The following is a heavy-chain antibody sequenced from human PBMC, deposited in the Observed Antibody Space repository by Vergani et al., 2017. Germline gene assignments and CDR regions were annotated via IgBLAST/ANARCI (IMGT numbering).Heavy chain of an antibody. V-gene: IGHV3-30-3*01. CDR2: ISYDGSNK. CDR1: GFTFSSYA. J-gene: IGHJ6*03. D-gene: IGHD2-2*01. CDR3: ARGGDIVVVPAAGGYYMDV. Sequence: VQLLESGGGLVQPGGSLRLSCAASGFTFSSYALSWVRQAPGKGLEWVAVISYDGSNKYYADSVKGRFTISRDNSKNTLYRQMNSLRAEDTAVYYCARGGDIVVVPAAGGYYMDVWGKGTTVTVSS.